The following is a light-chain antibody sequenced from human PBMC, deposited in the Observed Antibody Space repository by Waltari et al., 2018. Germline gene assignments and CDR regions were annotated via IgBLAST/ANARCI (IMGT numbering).Light chain of an antibody. CDR3: QTWVTGIGWV. Sequence: QLVLTQSPSASASLGPSVKLTCTLSSGHSSYSIAWHQQQPAKGPRYLMKVNNDDSHTKGDGIPDRFSGSSSGAERYLTISSLQSEDEADYYCQTWVTGIGWVFGGGTKLTVL. CDR1: SGHSSYS. CDR2: VNNDDSH. V-gene: IGLV4-69*01. J-gene: IGLJ3*02.